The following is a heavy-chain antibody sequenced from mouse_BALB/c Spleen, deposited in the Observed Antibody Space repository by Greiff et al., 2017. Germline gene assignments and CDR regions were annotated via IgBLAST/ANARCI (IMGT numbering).Heavy chain of an antibody. J-gene: IGHJ4*01. V-gene: IGHV5-9*03. CDR3: ASYGNYRDYYAMDY. CDR1: GFTFSSYT. D-gene: IGHD2-1*01. Sequence: EVQVVESGGGLVKPGGSLKLSCAASGFTFSSYTMSWVRQTPEKRLEWVATISSGGGNTYYPDSVKGRFTISRDNAKNNLYLQMSSLRSEDTALYYCASYGNYRDYYAMDYWGQGTSVTVSS. CDR2: ISSGGGNT.